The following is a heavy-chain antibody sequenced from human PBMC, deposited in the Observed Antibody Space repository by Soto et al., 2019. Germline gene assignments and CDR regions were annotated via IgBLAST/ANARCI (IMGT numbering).Heavy chain of an antibody. Sequence: GGSLRLSCAASGFTFSDYYMSWMRQAPEKGLEWVSYVSGDGGAKSYADSVKGRFSISRDNAKNSLYLLMNSLRAEDTAVYYCARLGSIAAAGTPDCWGQGTLVTVSS. V-gene: IGHV3-11*01. CDR2: VSGDGGAK. CDR1: GFTFSDYY. CDR3: ARLGSIAAAGTPDC. J-gene: IGHJ4*02. D-gene: IGHD6-13*01.